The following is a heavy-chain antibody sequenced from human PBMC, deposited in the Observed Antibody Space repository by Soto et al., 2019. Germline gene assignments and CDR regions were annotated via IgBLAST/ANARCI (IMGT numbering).Heavy chain of an antibody. V-gene: IGHV4-59*08. J-gene: IGHJ6*02. CDR1: GDSISSYY. D-gene: IGHD5-18*01. Sequence: SETLSLTCNVSGDSISSYYWSWIRQSPGKGLEWIGQIYYGGSTNDNPSLKSRVTILVDTSKNQFSLKLSSVTAADTAVYYCARASPVVTDFWGQGTTVTVSS. CDR3: ARASPVVTDF. CDR2: IYYGGST.